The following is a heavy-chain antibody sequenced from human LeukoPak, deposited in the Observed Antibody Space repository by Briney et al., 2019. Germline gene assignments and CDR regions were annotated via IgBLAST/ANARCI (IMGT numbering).Heavy chain of an antibody. CDR3: ARHNEGIYFDY. J-gene: IGHJ4*02. D-gene: IGHD2-8*01. Sequence: SETLSLTCTVSGGSISSSYYWGWIRQPPGKGLEWIGSIYYSGSTYYNPSLKSRVTISVDTSKNQFSLKLSSVTAADTAVYYCARHNEGIYFDYWGQGTLVTVSS. CDR2: IYYSGST. V-gene: IGHV4-39*01. CDR1: GGSISSSYY.